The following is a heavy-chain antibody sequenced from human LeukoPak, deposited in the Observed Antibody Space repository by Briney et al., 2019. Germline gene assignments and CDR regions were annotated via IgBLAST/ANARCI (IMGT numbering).Heavy chain of an antibody. V-gene: IGHV3-7*01. J-gene: IGHJ4*02. CDR2: IKQDGSEK. CDR3: ARSRYLDY. CDR1: GFTFSTYW. Sequence: GGSLRVSCAASGFTFSTYWMSWVRQAPGKGLEWVANIKQDGSEKNYVDSVKGRFTISRDNAKNSLYLQMNSLRAEDTVVYYCARSRYLDYWGQGTLVTVFS.